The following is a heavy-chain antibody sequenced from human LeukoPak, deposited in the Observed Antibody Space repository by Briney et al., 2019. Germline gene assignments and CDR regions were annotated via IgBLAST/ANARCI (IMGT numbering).Heavy chain of an antibody. CDR1: GGTFSSYA. J-gene: IGHJ4*02. Sequence: SVTVSCKASGGTFSSYAISWVRQAPGQGLEWMGGIIPIFGTANYAQKFQGRVTITADESTSTAYMELSSLRSEDTAVYYCARISTHSKDYYDSSGYYNWGQGTLVTVSS. V-gene: IGHV1-69*13. CDR3: ARISTHSKDYYDSSGYYN. D-gene: IGHD3-22*01. CDR2: IIPIFGTA.